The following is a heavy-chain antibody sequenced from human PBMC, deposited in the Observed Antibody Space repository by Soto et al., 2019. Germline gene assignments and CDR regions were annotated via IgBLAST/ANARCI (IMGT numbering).Heavy chain of an antibody. Sequence: GRPLRLSCAAAGFTFSSYGMHWVSKAPGKGLEWVAVISYDGSNKYYADSVKGRFTISRDNSKNTLYLQMNSLRAEDTAVYYCAWGYYYDSSGYPSFDYWGQGTLVTVSS. CDR3: AWGYYYDSSGYPSFDY. D-gene: IGHD3-22*01. J-gene: IGHJ4*02. V-gene: IGHV3-30*03. CDR2: ISYDGSNK. CDR1: GFTFSSYG.